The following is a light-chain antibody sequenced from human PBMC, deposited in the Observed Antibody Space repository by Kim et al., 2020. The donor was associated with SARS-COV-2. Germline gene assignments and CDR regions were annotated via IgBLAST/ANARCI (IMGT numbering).Light chain of an antibody. CDR3: SSYTSSSSVV. Sequence: QSALTQPASVSGSPGQSITISCTGTSSDVGGYNYVSWYQQHPGKVPKLMISDVSNRPSGVSSRFSGSKSGNTASLTISGLQAEDEADYYCSSYTSSSSVVFGGGTQLTVL. CDR1: SSDVGGYNY. J-gene: IGLJ2*01. V-gene: IGLV2-14*03. CDR2: DVS.